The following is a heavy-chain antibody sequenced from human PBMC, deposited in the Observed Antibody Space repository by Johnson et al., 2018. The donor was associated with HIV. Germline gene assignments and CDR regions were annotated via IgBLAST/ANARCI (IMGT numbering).Heavy chain of an antibody. CDR2: IKQDGSEK. D-gene: IGHD2-15*01. CDR3: ARPPGVGSVDAFDI. Sequence: VQLVESGGGLVQPGGSLRLSCAASGFTFTSYWMSWVRQAPGKGLEWVANIKQDGSEKYYVDSVKGRFTISRDNAKNSLYLHMNSLRAEDTAVYYCARPPGVGSVDAFDIWGQGTMVTVSS. V-gene: IGHV3-7*01. CDR1: GFTFTSYW. J-gene: IGHJ3*02.